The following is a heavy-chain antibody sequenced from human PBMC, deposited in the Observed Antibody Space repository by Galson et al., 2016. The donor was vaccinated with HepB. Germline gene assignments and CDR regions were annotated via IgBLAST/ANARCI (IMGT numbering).Heavy chain of an antibody. Sequence: LSLTCTVSGASISRGGDYMSWIRQTPGKGLEWVSYIDSSGSTIYYADSVKGRFTFSRDNAKNSVSLQMNSLRAEDTAVYYCARHRVEVPVDASWGRGTLGTVSS. D-gene: IGHD2-15*01. CDR3: ARHRVEVPVDAS. V-gene: IGHV3-11*01. J-gene: IGHJ5*02. CDR1: GASISRGGDY. CDR2: IDSSGSTI.